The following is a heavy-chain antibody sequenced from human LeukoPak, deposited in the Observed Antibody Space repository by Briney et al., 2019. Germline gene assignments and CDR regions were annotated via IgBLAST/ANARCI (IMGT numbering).Heavy chain of an antibody. D-gene: IGHD2/OR15-2a*01. CDR1: SGTFRGWT. CDR2: IIPIFGTA. Sequence: SETVSCKSSSGTFRGWTVSWVRRAPEQEIEWMGGIIPIFGTANYAQKFQGRVTITTVESTSTAYVELSSLRSEDTAVYYCATTIVSATSNEPLFVCSGQGALASVSS. J-gene: IGHJ4*02. V-gene: IGHV1-69*05. CDR3: ATTIVSATSNEPLFVC.